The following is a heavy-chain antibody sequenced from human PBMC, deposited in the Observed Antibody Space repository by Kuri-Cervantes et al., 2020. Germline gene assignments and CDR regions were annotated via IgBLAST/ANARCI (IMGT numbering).Heavy chain of an antibody. Sequence: SETLSLTCTVSGGSVSSGSYYWSWIRQPPGKGLEWIGYIYYSGSTNYNPSLKSRVTISVDTSKNQFSLKLSSVTAADTAVYYCASGYCSGGSCYSNYWGQGTLVTVSS. CDR3: ASGYCSGGSCYSNY. J-gene: IGHJ4*02. D-gene: IGHD2-15*01. V-gene: IGHV4-61*01. CDR2: IYYSGST. CDR1: GGSVSSGSYY.